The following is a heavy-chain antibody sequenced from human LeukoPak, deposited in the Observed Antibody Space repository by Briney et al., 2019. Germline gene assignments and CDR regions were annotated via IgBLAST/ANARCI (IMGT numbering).Heavy chain of an antibody. V-gene: IGHV4-4*02. D-gene: IGHD2-2*01. CDR1: GGSISSSNW. CDR2: IYHSGST. J-gene: IGHJ3*02. Sequence: SETLSLTCAVSGGSISSSNWWSWVRQPPGKGLEWIGEIYHSGSTNYNPSLKSRVTISVDKSKNQFSLKLSSVTAADTAVYYCARGAGLGYCSSTSCPDAFDIWGQGTMVTVSS. CDR3: ARGAGLGYCSSTSCPDAFDI.